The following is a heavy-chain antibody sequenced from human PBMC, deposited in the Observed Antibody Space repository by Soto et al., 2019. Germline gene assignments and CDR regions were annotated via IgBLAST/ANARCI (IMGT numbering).Heavy chain of an antibody. D-gene: IGHD6-13*01. V-gene: IGHV4-30-4*01. J-gene: IGHJ5*02. Sequence: SETLSLTCTVSGGSISSGDYYWSWIRQPPGKGLEWIGYIYYSGSTYYNPSLKSRVTISVDTSKNQFSLKLSSVTAADTAVYYCARLSGSWQSWFDPWGRGTLVTVSS. CDR1: GGSISSGDYY. CDR3: ARLSGSWQSWFDP. CDR2: IYYSGST.